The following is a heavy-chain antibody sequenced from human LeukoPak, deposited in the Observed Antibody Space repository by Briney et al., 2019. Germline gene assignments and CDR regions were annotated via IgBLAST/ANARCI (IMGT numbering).Heavy chain of an antibody. J-gene: IGHJ4*02. CDR2: ILYDGNRK. V-gene: IGHV3-30*02. CDR3: ATSPVTGMIYFDY. Sequence: GGSLRLSCAASGFSLSDFGMHWVRQAPGKGLDWVAYILYDGNRKYHADSVKGRFTVSRDNSKNTVYLQMNSLKLEDTGVYYCATSPVTGMIYFDYWGQGTLVTVSS. D-gene: IGHD6-19*01. CDR1: GFSLSDFG.